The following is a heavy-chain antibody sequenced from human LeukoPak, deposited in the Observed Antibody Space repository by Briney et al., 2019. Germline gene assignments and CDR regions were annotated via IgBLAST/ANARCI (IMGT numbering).Heavy chain of an antibody. J-gene: IGHJ4*02. CDR3: ARGAGGGVY. Sequence: ASAKVSCKASGYTFTNYGIGWVRQAPGQGLEWMGLISPYNGNTDYAQKLQGRVTMTTDTSTTTAYMALRSLRSADPAVYYCARGAGGGVYWGQGTLVTVSS. CDR1: GYTFTNYG. CDR2: ISPYNGNT. V-gene: IGHV1-18*01. D-gene: IGHD3-16*01.